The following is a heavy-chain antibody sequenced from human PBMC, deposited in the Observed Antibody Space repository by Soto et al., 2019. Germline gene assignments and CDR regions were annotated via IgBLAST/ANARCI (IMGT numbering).Heavy chain of an antibody. CDR3: ATPAGYGDYFDY. D-gene: IGHD4-17*01. J-gene: IGHJ4*02. V-gene: IGHV4-39*01. CDR2: IYYGGNT. CDR1: GVSISSSAYY. Sequence: SETLSLTCTVSGVSISSSAYYWAWIRQPPGKGLEWIGSIYYGGNTYYNPSLKSRVTISADTSKKQFSLKLNSVTAADTAVYYCATPAGYGDYFDYWGQGTLVTV.